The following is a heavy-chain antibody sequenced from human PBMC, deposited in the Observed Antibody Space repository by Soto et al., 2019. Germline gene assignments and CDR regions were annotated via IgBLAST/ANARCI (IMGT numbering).Heavy chain of an antibody. J-gene: IGHJ5*02. Sequence: QVQLQESGPGLVRPSETLSLTCSVSGASISSDYWSWVRQSPGKGLEWIGYIFHSGRTTYNPSLKSRVTTSVDKSKNQFSLTLTSVTASDTAVYFCARVPTPGWFDPWGQGTLVTVSS. CDR3: ARVPTPGWFDP. D-gene: IGHD3-10*01. CDR2: IFHSGRT. V-gene: IGHV4-59*01. CDR1: GASISSDY.